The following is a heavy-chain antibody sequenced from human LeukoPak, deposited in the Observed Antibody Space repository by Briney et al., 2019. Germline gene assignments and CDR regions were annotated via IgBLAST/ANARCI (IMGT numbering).Heavy chain of an antibody. J-gene: IGHJ3*02. D-gene: IGHD5-18*01. CDR2: IIPIFGTA. Sequence: SVKVSCKASGGTFSSYAISWVRQAPGQGLEWMGGIIPIFGTANYARKFQGRVAITADESTSTAYMELSSLRSEDTAVYYCARDRGYSESDAFDIWGQGTMVTVSS. CDR1: GGTFSSYA. V-gene: IGHV1-69*13. CDR3: ARDRGYSESDAFDI.